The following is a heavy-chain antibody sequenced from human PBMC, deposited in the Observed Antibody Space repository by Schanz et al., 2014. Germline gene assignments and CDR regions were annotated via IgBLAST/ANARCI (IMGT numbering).Heavy chain of an antibody. D-gene: IGHD3-16*01. V-gene: IGHV3-23*01. Sequence: VQLLESGGGLVQPGGSLKLSCSASGFTFRNYALSWVRQAPGKGLAWVSAISGSGGSTYYADSVKGRFTISRDNSNHTLYLQMNSLRADDTAVYYCAREGAIWGQGTMVTVSS. J-gene: IGHJ3*02. CDR2: ISGSGGST. CDR1: GFTFRNYA. CDR3: AREGAI.